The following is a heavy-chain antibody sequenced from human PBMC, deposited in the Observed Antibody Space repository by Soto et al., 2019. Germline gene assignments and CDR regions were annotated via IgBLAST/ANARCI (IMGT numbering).Heavy chain of an antibody. Sequence: QVQLVQSGAEVKKPGASVKVSCKASGYPFTSYYMHWVRQAPGQGLEWRGISNPSGGSTTYAQKFQGRGTMTRDTSTSTVYMELSSLRSEDTAVYYCARGDIVAIFGMDVWGQGTTVTVSS. V-gene: IGHV1-46*01. CDR1: GYPFTSYY. D-gene: IGHD5-12*01. CDR2: SNPSGGST. CDR3: ARGDIVAIFGMDV. J-gene: IGHJ6*02.